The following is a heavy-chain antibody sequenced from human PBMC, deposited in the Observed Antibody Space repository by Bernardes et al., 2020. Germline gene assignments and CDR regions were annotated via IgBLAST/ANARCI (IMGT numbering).Heavy chain of an antibody. CDR2: ICSDGRT. J-gene: IGHJ4*02. V-gene: IGHV3-53*01. CDR1: GFTVSSYY. CDR3: AGDLGQLMFFGY. D-gene: IGHD6-13*01. Sequence: GGSLRLSCAASGFTVSSYYMSWVRQAPGKGLEWVSVICSDGRTYYADSVKGGFTISRDNSKNTLPLQMNSLRGEDTAVYVCAGDLGQLMFFGYWGQGTLVTVSS.